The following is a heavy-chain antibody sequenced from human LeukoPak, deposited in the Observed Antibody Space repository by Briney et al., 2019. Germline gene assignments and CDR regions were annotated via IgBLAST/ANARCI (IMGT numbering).Heavy chain of an antibody. J-gene: IGHJ4*02. D-gene: IGHD2-2*02. CDR3: TLYNY. Sequence: ASVKVSCKTSGYSFTSQDMHWARQAPGQSLEWMGCINPDNGDTQYSQEFQGRVTITRDTSATTAYMELSSLRSDDMAVYYCTLYNYWGQGTLATVSS. CDR1: GYSFTSQD. V-gene: IGHV1-3*03. CDR2: INPDNGDT.